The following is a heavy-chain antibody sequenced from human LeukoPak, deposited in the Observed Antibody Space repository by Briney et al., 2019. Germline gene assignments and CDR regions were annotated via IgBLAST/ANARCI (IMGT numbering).Heavy chain of an antibody. V-gene: IGHV3-7*05. CDR2: IKQDGSEK. Sequence: PGGSLRLSCAASGITFSSFWMSWVRQAPGKGLEWVANIKQDGSEKYYVDSVKGRFTISRDNAKNSPYLQMNSLRAEDTAVYYCARPIVATNLDYWGQGTLVTVSS. CDR1: GITFSSFW. CDR3: ARPIVATNLDY. D-gene: IGHD5-12*01. J-gene: IGHJ4*02.